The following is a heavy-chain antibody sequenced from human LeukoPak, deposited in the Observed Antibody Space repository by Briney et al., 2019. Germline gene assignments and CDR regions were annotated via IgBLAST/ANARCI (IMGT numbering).Heavy chain of an antibody. V-gene: IGHV4-39*01. Sequence: SETLSLTCTVSGGSIGSTSHPWGWIRQPPGKGLEWIGNMYYGGSSNYNPSLKSRVTISVDTSKNQFSLKLTSVTAADTAVYYCARGAAYWGQGTLVTVSS. J-gene: IGHJ4*02. CDR1: GGSIGSTSHP. CDR3: ARGAAY. D-gene: IGHD4/OR15-4a*01. CDR2: MYYGGSS.